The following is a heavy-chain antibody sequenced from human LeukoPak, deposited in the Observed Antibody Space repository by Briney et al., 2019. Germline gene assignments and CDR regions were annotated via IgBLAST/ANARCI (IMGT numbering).Heavy chain of an antibody. V-gene: IGHV4-38-2*01. J-gene: IGHJ6*04. CDR1: GYSITSGYY. D-gene: IGHD3-10*01. CDR2: LYHSGIT. CDR3: ARTDVVRGIITYFYGMNV. Sequence: PSETLSLTCAVSGYSITSGYYWGWIRQPPGKGLEWIGSLYHSGITYYNPSLKSRVTISVDTSKNQFSLKLTSVTVADTAVYYCARTDVVRGIITYFYGMNVWGKGTTVTVSS.